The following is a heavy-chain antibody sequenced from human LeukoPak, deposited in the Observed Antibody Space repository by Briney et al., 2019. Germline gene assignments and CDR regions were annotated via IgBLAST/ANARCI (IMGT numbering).Heavy chain of an antibody. J-gene: IGHJ4*02. CDR2: IRFDGNNK. D-gene: IGHD2-15*01. CDR3: ASSPYCSGGSCYWGYFDY. Sequence: GGSLRLSCAASGFTFSSYGMHWVRQAPGKGLDWVAFIRFDGNNKYYADSVKGRFTISRDNFKNTLYLQMNSLRAEDTAVYYCASSPYCSGGSCYWGYFDYWGQGTLVTVSS. CDR1: GFTFSSYG. V-gene: IGHV3-30*02.